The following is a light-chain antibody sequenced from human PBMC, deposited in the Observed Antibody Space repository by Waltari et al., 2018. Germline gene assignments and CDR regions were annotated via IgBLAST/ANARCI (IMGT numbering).Light chain of an antibody. CDR3: SSFTRSSTWV. V-gene: IGLV2-14*01. J-gene: IGLJ3*02. CDR2: DVR. CDR1: SSDVGGYNY. Sequence: QSALTQPASVSGSPGQSITISCTGTSSDVGGYNYVSWYQQHPGNAPKLMIYDVRNRPSGVSNRLSGSKSGNTASLTISGLQAEDEADYYCSSFTRSSTWVFGGGTKLTVL.